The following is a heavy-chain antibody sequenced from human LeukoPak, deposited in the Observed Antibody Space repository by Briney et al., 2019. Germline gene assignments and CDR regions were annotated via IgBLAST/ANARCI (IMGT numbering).Heavy chain of an antibody. J-gene: IGHJ6*03. V-gene: IGHV3-73*01. Sequence: PGGSLRLSCAASGFTFSGSAMHWVRQASGKGLEWVGRIRSKANSYATAYAASVKGRFTISRDDSKNTAYLQMNSLKTEDTAVYYCTREYTAMDKYYYYYYMDVWGEGTTVTVSS. CDR3: TREYTAMDKYYYYYYMDV. D-gene: IGHD5-18*01. CDR1: GFTFSGSA. CDR2: IRSKANSYAT.